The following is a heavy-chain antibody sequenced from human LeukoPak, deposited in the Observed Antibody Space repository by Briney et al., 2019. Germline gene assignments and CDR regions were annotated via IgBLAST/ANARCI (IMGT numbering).Heavy chain of an antibody. CDR3: ARDPYGSKTLDY. Sequence: ASVKVSCEASGYTFTGYYMHWVRQAPGQGLEWMGWISSNSGGTNYAQKFQGRVSMTRDKSISTAYMELNSLRSDDTAVYYCARDPYGSKTLDYWGQGTLVTVSS. CDR2: ISSNSGGT. J-gene: IGHJ4*02. D-gene: IGHD6-19*01. V-gene: IGHV1-2*02. CDR1: GYTFTGYY.